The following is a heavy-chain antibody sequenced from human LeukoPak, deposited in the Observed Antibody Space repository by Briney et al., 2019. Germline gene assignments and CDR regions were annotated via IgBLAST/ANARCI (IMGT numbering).Heavy chain of an antibody. V-gene: IGHV4-34*01. Sequence: PSETLSLTCAVYGGSFSGYYWSWIRQPPGKGLEWIGEINHSGSTNYNPSLKSRVTISVDTSKNQFSLKLSSVAAADTAVYYCARGVAIVVVPAATRRSLDYWGQGTLVTVSS. J-gene: IGHJ4*02. CDR1: GGSFSGYY. CDR3: ARGVAIVVVPAATRRSLDY. CDR2: INHSGST. D-gene: IGHD2-2*01.